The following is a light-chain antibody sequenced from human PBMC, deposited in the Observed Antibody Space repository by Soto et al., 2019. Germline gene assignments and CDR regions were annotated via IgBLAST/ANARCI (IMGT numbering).Light chain of an antibody. CDR2: GAS. J-gene: IGKJ4*01. Sequence: DIVLTQSPDSLAVSLGERATINCKSSQSVLYSSNNKNYLAWYQQKPGQPPKLLIYGASTRESGVPDRFSGSGSGTDFTLTIRSLQAEDVAVYYCQQYYGTPLTFGGGTKVEIK. V-gene: IGKV4-1*01. CDR3: QQYYGTPLT. CDR1: QSVLYSSNNKNY.